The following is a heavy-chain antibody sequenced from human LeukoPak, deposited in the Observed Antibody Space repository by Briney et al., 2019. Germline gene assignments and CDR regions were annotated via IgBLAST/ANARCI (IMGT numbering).Heavy chain of an antibody. D-gene: IGHD3-22*01. CDR3: ARDRGSYDSSGSSY. CDR1: GYTFTSYA. CDR2: INAGNGNT. V-gene: IGHV1-3*01. Sequence: ASVKVSCKASGYTFTSYAMHWVRQAPGQRLEWMGWINAGNGNTKYSQKFQGRVTITRDTSASTAYMELRSLRSDDTAMYYCARDRGSYDSSGSSYWGQGTLVTVSS. J-gene: IGHJ4*02.